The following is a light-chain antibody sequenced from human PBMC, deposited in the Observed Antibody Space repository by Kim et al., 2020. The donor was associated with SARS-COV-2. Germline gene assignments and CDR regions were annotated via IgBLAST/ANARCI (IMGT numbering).Light chain of an antibody. CDR3: QKYNSAPWT. V-gene: IGKV1-27*01. Sequence: ASGGDRVTITCRAHQDIKNYLAWYRQKPGKVPEVLIYAASILQSGVPSRISGSGSGTDFTLTINSLQPEDVATYYCQKYNSAPWTFGQGTKVEIK. J-gene: IGKJ1*01. CDR1: QDIKNY. CDR2: AAS.